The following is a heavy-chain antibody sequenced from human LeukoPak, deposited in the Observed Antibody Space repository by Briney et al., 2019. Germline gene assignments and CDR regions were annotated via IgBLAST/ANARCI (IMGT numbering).Heavy chain of an antibody. V-gene: IGHV1-2*02. D-gene: IGHD2-21*01. Sequence: ASVKVSCKASGYSFTAYYMHWVRQAPGQGLEWMGWINPDTGGTNYAPKFQGRVTMTRDSSISPAYMDLTRLRDDDTAVYYCATGSKRLWSGPLLDSWGQGSLVTVSS. J-gene: IGHJ4*02. CDR3: ATGSKRLWSGPLLDS. CDR1: GYSFTAYY. CDR2: INPDTGGT.